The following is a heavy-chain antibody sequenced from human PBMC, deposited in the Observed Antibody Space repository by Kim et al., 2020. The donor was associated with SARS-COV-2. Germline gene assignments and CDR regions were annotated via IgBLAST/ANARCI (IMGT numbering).Heavy chain of an antibody. CDR2: ISRSGGTP. D-gene: IGHD4-17*01. V-gene: IGHV3-23*01. CDR1: GVTFSTHG. CDR3: AKHQTSVITPIDN. J-gene: IGHJ4*02. Sequence: GGSLRLSCEASGVTFSTHGMSWVRQAPGKGLEWVSGISRSGGTPYYAGSMKGRFTISRDNSKNTLYLQMNSLRAEDTAVYYCAKHQTSVITPIDNWGQGTLVTVSS.